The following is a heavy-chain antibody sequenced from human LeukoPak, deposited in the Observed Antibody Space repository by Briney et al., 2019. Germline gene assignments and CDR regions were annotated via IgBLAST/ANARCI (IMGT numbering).Heavy chain of an antibody. V-gene: IGHV3-30*02. J-gene: IGHJ4*02. CDR3: AKDIGSYYDY. Sequence: SGGSLRLSCAASGLTFSSYGMHWVRQAPGKGLEWVTFIQYDGSKKYYADSVKGRFTISRDNSKNTLYLEMNSLRAEDTAVYYCAKDIGSYYDYWGQGILVTVSS. D-gene: IGHD3-10*01. CDR2: IQYDGSKK. CDR1: GLTFSSYG.